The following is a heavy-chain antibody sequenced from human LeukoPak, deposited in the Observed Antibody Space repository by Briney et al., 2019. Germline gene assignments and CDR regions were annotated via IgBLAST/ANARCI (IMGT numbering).Heavy chain of an antibody. D-gene: IGHD2-21*02. V-gene: IGHV3-23*01. J-gene: IGHJ4*02. Sequence: GGSLRLSCAAFGFSFNNYAMSWVRQAPGKGLEWVSAISGSGDNTYFADSVKGRFTISRDIPKNRLYLQMNSLRAEDTAVYYCARDFTGDLQTLWGQGTLVTVSS. CDR2: ISGSGDNT. CDR3: ARDFTGDLQTL. CDR1: GFSFNNYA.